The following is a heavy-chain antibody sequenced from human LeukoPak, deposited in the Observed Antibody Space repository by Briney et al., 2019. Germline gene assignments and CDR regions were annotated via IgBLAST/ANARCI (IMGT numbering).Heavy chain of an antibody. CDR2: ISSSSTYI. D-gene: IGHD3-10*01. J-gene: IGHJ4*02. CDR1: GFTFSSYS. Sequence: GGSLRLSCAASGFTFSSYSMNWVRQAPGKGLEWVSSISSSSTYIYYADPVKGRFTISRDNAKNSLYLQMNSLRAEDTAVYYCARVREAAAFDYWGQETLVTVSS. V-gene: IGHV3-21*01. CDR3: ARVREAAAFDY.